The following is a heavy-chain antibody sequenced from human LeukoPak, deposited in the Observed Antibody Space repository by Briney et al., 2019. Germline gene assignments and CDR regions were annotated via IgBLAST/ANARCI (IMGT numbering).Heavy chain of an antibody. Sequence: SETLTLTCTCSGHSMTNDYYSWLRQPAGKGREWIGRIYISGSTNYNPSLWSRVTITVDKSKNQFSLRLTSVTAADTAVYYCARGPRFYDASRFFDSWGQGIQVTVSS. CDR2: IYISGST. D-gene: IGHD3-22*01. CDR1: GHSMTNDY. CDR3: ARGPRFYDASRFFDS. J-gene: IGHJ4*02. V-gene: IGHV4-4*07.